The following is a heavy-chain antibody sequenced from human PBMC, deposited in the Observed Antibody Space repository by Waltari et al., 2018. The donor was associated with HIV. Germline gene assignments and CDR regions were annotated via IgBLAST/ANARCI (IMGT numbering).Heavy chain of an antibody. V-gene: IGHV3-23*01. Sequence: EVQFLVYGGGLERPGGSLSLSCLASGINFDIYDMSWVREAPGKGLACGPSISRSASATDYAVSGRGRATISRDNSMDMLSLHIKSLRVDDTAVYHCVTSGYNFVEFGHRLDFWGRGVLVTVS. CDR3: VTSGYNFVEFGHRLDF. CDR2: ISRSASAT. CDR1: GINFDIYD. D-gene: IGHD5-18*01. J-gene: IGHJ4*02.